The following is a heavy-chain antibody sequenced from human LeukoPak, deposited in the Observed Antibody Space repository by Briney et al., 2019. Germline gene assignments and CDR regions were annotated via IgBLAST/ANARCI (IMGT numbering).Heavy chain of an antibody. CDR2: IYSSGIA. J-gene: IGHJ3*01. Sequence: SETLSLTCTVSGGSISGYYWSWVRQPPGKGLGWIGYIYSSGIANHNPSLTSRVTISVDTSTNQFSLKLTSVTAADSAAYYCARHLKMNTTRIAAFDVWGQGTMVSVSS. D-gene: IGHD1-1*01. CDR3: ARHLKMNTTRIAAFDV. CDR1: GGSISGYY. V-gene: IGHV4-59*08.